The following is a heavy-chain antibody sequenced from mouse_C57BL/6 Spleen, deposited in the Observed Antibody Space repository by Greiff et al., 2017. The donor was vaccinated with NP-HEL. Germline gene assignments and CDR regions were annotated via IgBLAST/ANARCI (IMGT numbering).Heavy chain of an antibody. D-gene: IGHD2-4*01. Sequence: EVKLVESGGGLVQPGGSLKLSCAASGFTFSDYYMYWVRQTPEKRLEWVAYISNGGGSTYYPDTVKGRFTISRDTAKNTLYLQMSRLKSEDTAMYYCASSSVYYDYVAWFAYWGQGTLVTVSA. CDR3: ASSSVYYDYVAWFAY. J-gene: IGHJ3*01. V-gene: IGHV5-12*01. CDR2: ISNGGGST. CDR1: GFTFSDYY.